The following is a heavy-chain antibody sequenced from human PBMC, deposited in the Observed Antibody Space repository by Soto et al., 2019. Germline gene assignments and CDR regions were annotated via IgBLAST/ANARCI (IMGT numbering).Heavy chain of an antibody. Sequence: ETLSLTCAVSGGSISSVGYSWNWIRQPPGKGLEWIGYIYYSGSTNYNPSLKSRVTISVDTSKNQFSLKLSSVTAADTAVYYCARVSYYYDSSGYYFDYWGQGTLVTVSS. CDR2: IYYSGST. CDR3: ARVSYYYDSSGYYFDY. CDR1: GGSISSVGYS. J-gene: IGHJ4*02. D-gene: IGHD3-22*01. V-gene: IGHV4-61*08.